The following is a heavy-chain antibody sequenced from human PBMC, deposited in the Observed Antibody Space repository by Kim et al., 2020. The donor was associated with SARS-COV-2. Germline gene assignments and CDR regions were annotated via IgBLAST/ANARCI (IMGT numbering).Heavy chain of an antibody. CDR3: ARGGISLPHNDLDT. V-gene: IGHV3-21*06. D-gene: IGHD2-21*02. J-gene: IGHJ5*02. CDR1: GFTFNNYI. CDR2: ISSAGTYI. Sequence: GGSLRLSCATSGFTFNNYIMTWVRQAPGKGLEWVSSISSAGTYIYYADSVKGRCTISRDNAKNSVYLQLDSLKVDDTAVYYCARGGISLPHNDLDTWGQGALVIVSS.